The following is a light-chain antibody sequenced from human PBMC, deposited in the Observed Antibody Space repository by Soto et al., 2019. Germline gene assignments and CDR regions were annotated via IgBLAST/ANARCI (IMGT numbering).Light chain of an antibody. J-gene: IGLJ1*01. Sequence: QSALTQPASVSGSPGQSITISCTGTSSDIGDANYVSWYQQHPGKAPKLVIYDVSKRPSVVSNRFSGSKSANTASLTISGLHAEDEADYYCSSFRISSTSYVFGTGTKVTVL. CDR2: DVS. CDR1: SSDIGDANY. CDR3: SSFRISSTSYV. V-gene: IGLV2-14*03.